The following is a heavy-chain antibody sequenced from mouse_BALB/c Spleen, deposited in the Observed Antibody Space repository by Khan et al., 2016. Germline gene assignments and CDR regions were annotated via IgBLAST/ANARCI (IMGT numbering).Heavy chain of an antibody. CDR1: GYTFTDYY. Sequence: QVRLQQSGTELPRPGASVKLSCKASGYTFTDYYLHWVKQRPGQGLEWIGEIFPGSGSSYYNEKFKGKASLTADTSSSTAYMQLSSLTSECSADYCGARSYYGYFAMDYWGHGASVTVSS. CDR3: ARSYYGYFAMDY. V-gene: IGHV1-77*01. D-gene: IGHD1-2*01. J-gene: IGHJ4*01. CDR2: IFPGSGSS.